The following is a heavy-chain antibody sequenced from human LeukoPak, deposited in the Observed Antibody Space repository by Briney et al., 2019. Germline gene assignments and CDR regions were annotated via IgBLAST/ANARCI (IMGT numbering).Heavy chain of an antibody. CDR1: GGSVSSSTYY. D-gene: IGHD2-15*01. CDR3: ARQQCNGGSCYSRAICFDP. V-gene: IGHV4-39*01. CDR2: IYDTGHN. Sequence: PSGSLSLTCTVSGGSVSSSTYYWGWIRQPPGKGLEWIACIYDTGHNYYNPSLKSRVTISVDTSKNHFSLNLNSVTAADTAVYYCARQQCNGGSCYSRAICFDPWGQGTLVSVSS. J-gene: IGHJ5*02.